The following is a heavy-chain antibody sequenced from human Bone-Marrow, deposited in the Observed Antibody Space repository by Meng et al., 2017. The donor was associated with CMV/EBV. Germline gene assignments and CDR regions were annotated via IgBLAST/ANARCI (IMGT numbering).Heavy chain of an antibody. Sequence: GESLRLSCAASGFTFSSYGMHWVRQAPGKGLEWVAFIRFDGSTQYYADSVKGRFTISRDNSKSTMQLEMNSLRTEDTALYYCANARFEYSSSYFDSWGQGTLVTVSS. CDR1: GFTFSSYG. J-gene: IGHJ4*02. D-gene: IGHD6-6*01. V-gene: IGHV3-30*02. CDR2: IRFDGSTQ. CDR3: ANARFEYSSSYFDS.